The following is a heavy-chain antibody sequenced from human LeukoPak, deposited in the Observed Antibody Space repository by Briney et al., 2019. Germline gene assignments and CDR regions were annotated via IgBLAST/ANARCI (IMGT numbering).Heavy chain of an antibody. CDR2: IYHSGST. Sequence: PSETLSLTCAVSGGSISSSNWWSWVRQPPGKGLEWIGEIYHSGSTNYNPSLKSRVTISVDKSKNQFSLKLSSVTAADTAVYYCARSLSSRDLYYYCGMDVWGQGTTVTVSS. D-gene: IGHD6-13*01. V-gene: IGHV4-4*02. J-gene: IGHJ6*02. CDR1: GGSISSSNW. CDR3: ARSLSSRDLYYYCGMDV.